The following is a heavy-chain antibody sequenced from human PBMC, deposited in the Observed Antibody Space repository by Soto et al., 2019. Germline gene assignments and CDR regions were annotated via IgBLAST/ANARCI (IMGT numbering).Heavy chain of an antibody. CDR3: ASLNYDFWSGYSHAAAYFQH. CDR1: GGSITSYY. J-gene: IGHJ1*01. Sequence: SETLSLTCTVSGGSITSYYWSWIRQPPGKGLERIGYIYYSGSTNYNPTLKSRVTVSVDTSKNHFSLKLSAVTAADTAVYYCASLNYDFWSGYSHAAAYFQHWGQGTLVTVSS. CDR2: IYYSGST. D-gene: IGHD3-3*01. V-gene: IGHV4-59*01.